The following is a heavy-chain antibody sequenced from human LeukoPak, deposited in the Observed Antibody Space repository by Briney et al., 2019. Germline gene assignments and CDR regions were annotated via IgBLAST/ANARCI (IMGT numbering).Heavy chain of an antibody. CDR2: ISSSSSTI. CDR3: ARDDVTAFDY. V-gene: IGHV3-48*04. D-gene: IGHD3-10*02. J-gene: IGHJ4*02. CDR1: GFTFSGYG. Sequence: TGGSLRLSCAASGFTFSGYGMNWVRQAPGKGLEWVSYISSSSSTIYYADSVKGRFTISRDNAKNSLYLQMNSLRAEDTAVYYCARDDVTAFDYWGQGTLVTVSS.